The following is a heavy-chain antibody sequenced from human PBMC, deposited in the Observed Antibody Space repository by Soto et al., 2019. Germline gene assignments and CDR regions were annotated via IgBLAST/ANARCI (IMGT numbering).Heavy chain of an antibody. CDR2: IYYSGDT. CDR1: GGSISSSSHY. D-gene: IGHD2-15*01. CDR3: ARHQSIVVVTAARAFDI. Sequence: SETLSLTCTVSGGSISSSSHYWVWIRQPPGKGQEWIGSIYYSGDTYYNPSLKSRVTISVDTSKNQFSVKLNSVTAADTAVYYCARHQSIVVVTAARAFDIWGQGTMVT. J-gene: IGHJ3*02. V-gene: IGHV4-39*01.